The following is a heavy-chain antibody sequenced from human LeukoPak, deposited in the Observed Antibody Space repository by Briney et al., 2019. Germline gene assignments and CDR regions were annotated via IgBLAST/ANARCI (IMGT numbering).Heavy chain of an antibody. D-gene: IGHD2-8*01. CDR3: ANEGPNFDY. J-gene: IGHJ4*02. CDR2: IYSDGTT. Sequence: GGSLRLSCAASGFTVSNNYMSWVRQAPGKKLEWVSDIYSDGTTFYADSVKGRFTISRDNSKNTVYLQMNSLRAEDTAVYYCANEGPNFDYWGQGTLVTVSS. V-gene: IGHV3-53*01. CDR1: GFTVSNNY.